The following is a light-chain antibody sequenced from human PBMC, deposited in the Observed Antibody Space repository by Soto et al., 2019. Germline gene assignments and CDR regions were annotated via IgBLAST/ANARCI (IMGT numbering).Light chain of an antibody. CDR3: QHYGSSPYT. Sequence: EIVLTQSPGTLSLSPGERATLSCRASQSVSSSYLAWYQQKPGQAPRLLIYGASSRATGIRDRFSGSGSGPDFTLTISRLEPEDFAVYYCQHYGSSPYTFGQGTKLEIK. V-gene: IGKV3-20*01. CDR2: GAS. J-gene: IGKJ2*01. CDR1: QSVSSSY.